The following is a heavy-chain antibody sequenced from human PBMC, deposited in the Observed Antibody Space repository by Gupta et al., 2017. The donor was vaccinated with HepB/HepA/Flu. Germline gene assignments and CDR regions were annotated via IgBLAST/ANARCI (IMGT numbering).Heavy chain of an antibody. V-gene: IGHV4-4*07. J-gene: IGHJ6*03. Sequence: QVQLQESGPGLVKPSETLSLTCTVSGGSISSYYWSWIRQPAGKGLEWIGRIYTSGSTNYNPSLKSRVTMSVDTSKNQFSLKLSSVTAADTAVYYCARVGVVISYYYYYYMDVWGKGTTVTVSS. CDR1: GGSISSYY. D-gene: IGHD3-3*01. CDR3: ARVGVVISYYYYYYMDV. CDR2: IYTSGST.